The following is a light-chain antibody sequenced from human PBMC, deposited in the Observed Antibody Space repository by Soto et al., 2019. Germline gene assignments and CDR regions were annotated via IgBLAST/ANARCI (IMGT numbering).Light chain of an antibody. CDR3: QQRTNWPWT. V-gene: IGKV3-11*01. CDR2: DAS. CDR1: KSVGGD. Sequence: DIVLTQSPATLSLTPGQGASLSFRASKSVGGDLVWYQQHPGQAPRLLIYDASNRATGIPPRFSGSGSGTDFTLTISSLEPEDFAVYYCQQRTNWPWTSGQGTKVDIK. J-gene: IGKJ1*01.